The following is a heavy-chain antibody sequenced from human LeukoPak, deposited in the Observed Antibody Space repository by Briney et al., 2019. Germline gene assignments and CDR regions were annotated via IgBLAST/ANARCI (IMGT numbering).Heavy chain of an antibody. CDR3: ARPQSSGYYYYYMDV. Sequence: SVKVSCKASGGTFSSYAISWVRQAPGQGLEWMGGTIPIFGTANYAQKFQGRVTITTDEPTSTAYMGLSSLRSEDTAVYYCARPQSSGYYYYYMDVWGKGTTVTVSS. D-gene: IGHD3-10*01. CDR2: TIPIFGTA. CDR1: GGTFSSYA. V-gene: IGHV1-69*05. J-gene: IGHJ6*03.